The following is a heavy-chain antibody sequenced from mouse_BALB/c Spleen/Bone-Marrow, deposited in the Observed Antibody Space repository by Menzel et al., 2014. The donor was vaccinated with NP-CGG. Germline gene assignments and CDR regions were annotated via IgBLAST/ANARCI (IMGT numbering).Heavy chain of an antibody. CDR1: GFDFSRYW. J-gene: IGHJ3*01. Sequence: EVQLQESGGGLVQPGGSLKLSCAASGFDFSRYWMSWVRPAPGKGLEWIGEINPDSSTINYTPSLKDKFIISRDNAKNTLYLQMSKVRSEDTALYYCSRLYYYGNFAYWGQGTLVTVSA. CDR2: INPDSSTI. CDR3: SRLYYYGNFAY. D-gene: IGHD1-1*01. V-gene: IGHV4-1*02.